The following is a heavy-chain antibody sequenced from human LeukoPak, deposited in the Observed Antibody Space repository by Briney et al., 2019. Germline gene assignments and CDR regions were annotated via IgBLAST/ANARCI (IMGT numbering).Heavy chain of an antibody. V-gene: IGHV3-7*01. Sequence: GGSLRLSCAASGFTFSSYWMSWVRQAPGKGLEWVANIKEDGSEKYYVDSVKGRFTISRDNAKNSLYLQMNSLRAEDTAVYYCARWGTMIVVIPDRAFDIWGQGTMVTVSS. CDR2: IKEDGSEK. J-gene: IGHJ3*02. CDR3: ARWGTMIVVIPDRAFDI. D-gene: IGHD3-22*01. CDR1: GFTFSSYW.